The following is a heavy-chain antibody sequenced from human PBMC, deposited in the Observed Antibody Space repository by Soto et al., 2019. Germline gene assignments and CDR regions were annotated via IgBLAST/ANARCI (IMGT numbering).Heavy chain of an antibody. D-gene: IGHD4-17*01. J-gene: IGHJ4*02. CDR3: ARASTTVTTLDY. V-gene: IGHV4-30-2*01. CDR1: GGSISSGGYS. CDR2: IYHSGST. Sequence: QLPLQESGSGLVKPSQTLSLTCAVSGGSISSGGYSWSWIRQPPGKGLEWIGYIYHSGSTYYNPSLKSRVTISVDRSKNQFSLQLSSVTAADTAVYYCARASTTVTTLDYWGQGTLVTVSS.